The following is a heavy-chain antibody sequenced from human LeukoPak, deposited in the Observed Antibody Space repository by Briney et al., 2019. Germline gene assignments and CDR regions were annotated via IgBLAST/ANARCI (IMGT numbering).Heavy chain of an antibody. D-gene: IGHD4-17*01. CDR2: ISVGDSRT. CDR3: AKDLGGDCGDYEYYFDY. Sequence: GGSLRLSSAASGFTFDSYAMTWVRQAPGKGLEWVSGISVGDSRTYYADSVKGRFTISRDNSKNTLYLQMNSLRAEDTAVYYCAKDLGGDCGDYEYYFDYWGQGTLVTVSS. CDR1: GFTFDSYA. J-gene: IGHJ4*02. V-gene: IGHV3-23*01.